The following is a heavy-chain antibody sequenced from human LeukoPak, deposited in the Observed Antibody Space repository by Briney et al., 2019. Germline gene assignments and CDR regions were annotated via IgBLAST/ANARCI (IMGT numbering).Heavy chain of an antibody. Sequence: QPGGSLRLSCAASGFTFSRYEMNWVRQAPGKGLEWVSYIGNGGRSIYYADSLKGRFTISRDNAKNSLYLQMNSLRVEDTAVYYCARATVPPHLLRGVTNAYYFDYWGQGTLVTVSS. CDR2: IGNGGRSI. CDR3: ARATVPPHLLRGVTNAYYFDY. J-gene: IGHJ4*02. D-gene: IGHD3-10*01. CDR1: GFTFSRYE. V-gene: IGHV3-48*03.